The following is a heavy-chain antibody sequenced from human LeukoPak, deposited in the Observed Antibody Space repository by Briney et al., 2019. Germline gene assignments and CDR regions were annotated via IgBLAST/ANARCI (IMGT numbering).Heavy chain of an antibody. D-gene: IGHD1-26*01. J-gene: IGHJ4*02. V-gene: IGHV4-59*01. CDR3: AGQWASYFDY. Sequence: SETLSLTCTVSGGSISSYYWSWIRQPPGKGLEWIGYIYYSGSTNYNPSLKSRVTISVDTSKNQFSLRLSSVTAADTAVYYCAGQWASYFDYWGQGTLVTVSS. CDR1: GGSISSYY. CDR2: IYYSGST.